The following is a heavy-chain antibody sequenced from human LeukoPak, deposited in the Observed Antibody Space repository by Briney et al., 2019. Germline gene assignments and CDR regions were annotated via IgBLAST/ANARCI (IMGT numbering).Heavy chain of an antibody. V-gene: IGHV1-8*02. Sequence: ASVKVSCKASGGTFSSYAINWVRQATGQGLEWMGWMNPNSGNTGYAQKFQGRVTMTRNTSISTAYMELSSLRSEDTAVYYCARLDGSGSYSHWFDPWGQGTLVTVSS. J-gene: IGHJ5*02. D-gene: IGHD3-10*01. CDR1: GGTFSSYA. CDR3: ARLDGSGSYSHWFDP. CDR2: MNPNSGNT.